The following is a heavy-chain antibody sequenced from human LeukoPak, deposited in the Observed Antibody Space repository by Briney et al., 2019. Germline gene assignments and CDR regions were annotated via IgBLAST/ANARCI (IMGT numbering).Heavy chain of an antibody. CDR2: INPNSGGT. V-gene: IGHV1-2*02. D-gene: IGHD2-2*01. J-gene: IGHJ4*02. CDR1: GYTFTGYY. CDR3: ARGRRGLVVPAALDY. Sequence: ASVKVSCKASGYTFTGYYMHWVRQAPGQGLEWMGWINPNSGGTNYAQKFQGRVTMTRDTSISTAYMELSRLRSDDTAVYYCARGRRGLVVPAALDYWGQGTLVTVSS.